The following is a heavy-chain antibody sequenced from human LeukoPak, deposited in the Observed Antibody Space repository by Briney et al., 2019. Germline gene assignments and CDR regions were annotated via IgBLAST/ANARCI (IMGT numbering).Heavy chain of an antibody. CDR3: ARDLAAAAPFFDY. J-gene: IGHJ4*02. Sequence: MTGGSLRLSCAASGFTFSSYSMNWVRQAPGKGLEWVSSISSSSSYIYYADSVKGRFTISRDNAKNSLYLQMNSLRAEDTAVYYCARDLAAAAPFFDYWGQGTLVTVSS. CDR2: ISSSSSYI. CDR1: GFTFSSYS. V-gene: IGHV3-21*01. D-gene: IGHD6-13*01.